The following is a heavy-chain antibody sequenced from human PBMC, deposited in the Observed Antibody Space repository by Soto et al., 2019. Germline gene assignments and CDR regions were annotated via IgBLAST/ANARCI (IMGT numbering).Heavy chain of an antibody. CDR2: IIPIFGTA. Sequence: QVQLVQSGAEVKKPGSSVKVSCKASGGTFSSYAISWVRQAPGQGLEWMGGIIPIFGTANYAQKFQGRVTITADESTSTAYMELSSLRSEDTAVYYCARDRDMVVVPAAIKANWFDPWGQGTLVTVSS. CDR1: GGTFSSYA. V-gene: IGHV1-69*01. J-gene: IGHJ5*02. D-gene: IGHD2-2*02. CDR3: ARDRDMVVVPAAIKANWFDP.